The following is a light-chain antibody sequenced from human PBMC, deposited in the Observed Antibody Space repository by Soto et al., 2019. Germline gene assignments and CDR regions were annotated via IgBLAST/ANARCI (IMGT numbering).Light chain of an antibody. CDR1: SGYSNYK. J-gene: IGLJ2*01. CDR3: GADHGSGSNFVVV. CDR2: VGTGGIVG. V-gene: IGLV9-49*01. Sequence: QLVLTQPPSASASLGASVTLTCTLSSGYSNYKVDWYQQRPGKGPRFVMRVGTGGIVGSKGDGIPDLFSVLGSGLNRYLTIKNIQEEDESDYHCGADHGSGSNFVVVFGGGTKLTVL.